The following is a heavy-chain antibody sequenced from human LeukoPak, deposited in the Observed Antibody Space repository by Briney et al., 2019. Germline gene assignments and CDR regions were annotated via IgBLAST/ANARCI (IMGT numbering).Heavy chain of an antibody. CDR2: ISGSGGST. CDR1: GFTFSSYA. CDR3: AKDGQGSVLLSFGEGEDYYYMDV. Sequence: PGGSLRLSCAASGFTFSSYAMSWVRQAPGKGLEWVSAISGSGGSTYYADSVKGRFTISRDNSKNTLYLQMNSLRVEDTAVYYCAKDGQGSVLLSFGEGEDYYYMDVWGKGTTVTVSS. D-gene: IGHD3-10*01. J-gene: IGHJ6*03. V-gene: IGHV3-23*01.